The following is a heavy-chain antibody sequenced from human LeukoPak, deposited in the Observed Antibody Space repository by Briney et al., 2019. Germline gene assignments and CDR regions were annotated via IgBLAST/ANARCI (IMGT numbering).Heavy chain of an antibody. CDR2: ISSSSSTM. Sequence: PGGSLRLSCAASGFTFSSYSMNWVRQAPGKGLEWVSYISSSSSTMYYADSVKGRFTISRDNAKNSLYLQMNSLRAEDTAVYYCARGRTVVPAAMRTPWFDPWGQGTLVTVSS. J-gene: IGHJ5*02. V-gene: IGHV3-48*01. D-gene: IGHD2-2*01. CDR1: GFTFSSYS. CDR3: ARGRTVVPAAMRTPWFDP.